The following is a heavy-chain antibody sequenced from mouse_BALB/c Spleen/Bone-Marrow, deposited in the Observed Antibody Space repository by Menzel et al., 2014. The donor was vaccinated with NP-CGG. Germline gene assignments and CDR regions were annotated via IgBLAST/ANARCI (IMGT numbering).Heavy chain of an antibody. CDR3: TRDLYDGYYYYAMDY. D-gene: IGHD2-3*01. CDR2: ISSGGSYT. V-gene: IGHV5-6-4*01. CDR1: GFTFSSYT. Sequence: EVKLVESGGGLVKPGGSLNLSCAASGFTFSSYTMSWVRQTPEKRLEWVATISSGGSYTYYPDSVKGRFTISRDNAKNTLYLQMSSLKSEDTAMYYCTRDLYDGYYYYAMDYWGQGTSVTVSS. J-gene: IGHJ4*01.